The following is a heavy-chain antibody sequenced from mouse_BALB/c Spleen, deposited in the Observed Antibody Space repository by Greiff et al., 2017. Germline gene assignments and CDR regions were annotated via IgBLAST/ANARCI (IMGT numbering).Heavy chain of an antibody. CDR3: AREGRAWFAY. V-gene: IGHV3-5*02. J-gene: IGHJ3*01. Sequence: EVKLMESGPGLVKPSQTVSLTCTVTGISITTGNYRWSWIRQFPGNKLEWIGYIYYSGTITYNPSLTSRTTITRDTSKNQFFLEMNSLTAEDTATYYCAREGRAWFAYWGQGTLVTVSA. CDR2: IYYSGTI. CDR1: GISITTGNYR.